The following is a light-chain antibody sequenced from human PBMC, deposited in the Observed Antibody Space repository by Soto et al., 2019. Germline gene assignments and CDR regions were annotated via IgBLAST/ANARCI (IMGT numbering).Light chain of an antibody. J-gene: IGKJ2*01. CDR2: AAS. V-gene: IGKV1-39*01. CDR3: QHSFNIPYT. Sequence: DIQMTQSPSSLSASVGDRVTITCRASQTISNYLNWYQQNPGKAPKLLIYAASNLQSGVPSRFSGSGSGTDFTLTINSLQPEDFATYYCQHSFNIPYTFGQGTKLEIK. CDR1: QTISNY.